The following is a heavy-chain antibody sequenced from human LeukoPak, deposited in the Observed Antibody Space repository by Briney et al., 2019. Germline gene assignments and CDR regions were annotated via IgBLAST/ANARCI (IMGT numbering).Heavy chain of an antibody. J-gene: IGHJ6*03. CDR1: GFTFSSYW. V-gene: IGHV3-7*01. D-gene: IGHD3-3*01. Sequence: GGSLRLSCAASGFTFSSYWMSWVRQAPGKGLEGVANIKQDGSEKYYVDSVKGRFTISRDNAKNSLYLQMNSLRAEDTAVYYYARDLDHTGFLEWLSYYYYYYMDVWGKGTTVTVSS. CDR3: ARDLDHTGFLEWLSYYYYYYMDV. CDR2: IKQDGSEK.